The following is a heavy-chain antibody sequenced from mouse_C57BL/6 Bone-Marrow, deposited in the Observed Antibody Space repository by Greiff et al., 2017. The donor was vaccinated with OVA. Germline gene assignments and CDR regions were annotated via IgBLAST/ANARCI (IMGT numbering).Heavy chain of an antibody. CDR1: GYSITSGYD. CDR2: ISYSGST. V-gene: IGHV3-1*01. Sequence: VQLKESGPGMVKPSQSLSLTCTVTGYSITSGYDWHWIRHFPGNKLEWMGYISYSGSTNYNPSLKSRISITHDTSKNHFFLKLNSVTTEDTATYYCARGNYGSHYFDYWCQGTTLTVSS. CDR3: ARGNYGSHYFDY. D-gene: IGHD1-1*01. J-gene: IGHJ2*01.